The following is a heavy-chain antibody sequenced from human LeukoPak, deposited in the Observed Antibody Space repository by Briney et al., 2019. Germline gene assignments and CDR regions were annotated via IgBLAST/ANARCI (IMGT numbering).Heavy chain of an antibody. Sequence: GGSLRLSCAVSGFRVSDYYMSWVRQAPGKGLEWVGLIRDSGEAFYTDFARGRFAISRDESENTLYLQMNSLGVEDTAVYFCARDRSANQDWVEFDPWGQGTPVIVSS. CDR2: IRDSGEA. J-gene: IGHJ5*02. V-gene: IGHV3-66*03. CDR1: GFRVSDYY. D-gene: IGHD3/OR15-3a*01. CDR3: ARDRSANQDWVEFDP.